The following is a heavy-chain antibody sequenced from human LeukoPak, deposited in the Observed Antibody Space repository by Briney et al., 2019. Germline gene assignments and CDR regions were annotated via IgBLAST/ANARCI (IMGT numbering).Heavy chain of an antibody. CDR1: GFTFSSYS. Sequence: KPGGSLRLSCAASGFTFSSYSMNWVRQAPGKGLEWVSSISSSSSYIYYADSVKGRFTISRDNAKNSLYLQMNSLRAEDTAVYYCARDFYDFWSGYFVNAFHIWGQGTMVTVSS. CDR3: ARDFYDFWSGYFVNAFHI. D-gene: IGHD3-3*01. J-gene: IGHJ3*02. CDR2: ISSSSSYI. V-gene: IGHV3-21*01.